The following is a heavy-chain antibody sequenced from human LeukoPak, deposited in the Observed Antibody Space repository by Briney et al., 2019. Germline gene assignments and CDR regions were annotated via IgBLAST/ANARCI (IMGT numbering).Heavy chain of an antibody. Sequence: PSETLSLTCAAYGGSFSGYYWSWIRQPPGKGLEWIGEINHSGSTNYNPSLKSRVTISVDTSKNQFSLKLSSVTAADTAVYYCARGLFDPWGQGTLVTVSS. CDR2: INHSGST. CDR1: GGSFSGYY. V-gene: IGHV4-34*01. CDR3: ARGLFDP. J-gene: IGHJ5*02.